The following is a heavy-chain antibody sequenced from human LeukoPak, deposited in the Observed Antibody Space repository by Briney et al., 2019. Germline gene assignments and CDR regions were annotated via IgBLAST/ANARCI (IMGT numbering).Heavy chain of an antibody. CDR1: GFTFSSYA. CDR2: ISYDGSNK. V-gene: IGHV3-30*04. J-gene: IGHJ4*02. CDR3: VRGGFFRYSGTSGDY. D-gene: IGHD1-26*01. Sequence: GGSLRLSCAASGFTFSSYAMHWVRQAPGKGLEWVAVISYDGSNKYYADSVKGRFTISRDNAKNSLYLQMTSLRVEDMAIYYCVRGGFFRYSGTSGDYWGQGSQVTVSS.